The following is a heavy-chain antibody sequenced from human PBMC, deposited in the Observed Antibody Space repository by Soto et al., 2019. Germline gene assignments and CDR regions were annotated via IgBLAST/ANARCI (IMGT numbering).Heavy chain of an antibody. J-gene: IGHJ4*02. V-gene: IGHV4-30-2*01. D-gene: IGHD4-17*01. CDR3: ASGFVTTLHY. CDR2: IYHSGST. CDR1: GGSISSGGYS. Sequence: QLQLQESGSGLVKPSQTLSLTCAVSGGSISSGGYSWSWIRQPPGKGLEWIGYIYHSGSTYYNPSRKRRFTISVDRVKNQFSLKLSSVTAADTAVYYCASGFVTTLHYWGQGTLVTVSS.